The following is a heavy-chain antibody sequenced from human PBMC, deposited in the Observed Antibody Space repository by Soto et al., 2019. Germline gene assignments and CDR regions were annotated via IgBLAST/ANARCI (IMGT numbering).Heavy chain of an antibody. J-gene: IGHJ4*02. V-gene: IGHV3-33*01. CDR3: ARDGDVNTGFGNDY. CDR1: GFTFSSYG. Sequence: QVQLVESGGGVVQPGRSLRLSCAASGFTFSSYGMHWVRQAPGKGLEWVAFIWHDGGNKFYAESVKGRFTISRDNSKKTLYLQMTSLSAEDTSMYYCARDGDVNTGFGNDYWGQGTLVTVSS. D-gene: IGHD3-16*01. CDR2: IWHDGGNK.